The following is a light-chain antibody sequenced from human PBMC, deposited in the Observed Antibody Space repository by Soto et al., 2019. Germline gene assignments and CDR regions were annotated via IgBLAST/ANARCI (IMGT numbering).Light chain of an antibody. Sequence: EIVLPQSPATLSLSPGERATLSCRASQSVSSYLDWYQQKPGQAPRLLIYDASNRATGIPARFSGSGSGTDFTLTISSLEPEDFAVYYCQQRSNWPLTFGPGTKVDIK. V-gene: IGKV3-11*01. CDR1: QSVSSY. CDR3: QQRSNWPLT. J-gene: IGKJ3*01. CDR2: DAS.